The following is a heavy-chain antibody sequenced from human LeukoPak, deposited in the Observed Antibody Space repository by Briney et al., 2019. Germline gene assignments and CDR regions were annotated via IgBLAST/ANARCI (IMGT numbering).Heavy chain of an antibody. V-gene: IGHV1-2*02. CDR1: GYTFTGYY. Sequence: GASVKVSCKASGYTFTGYYMHWVRQAPGQGLEWMGWINPNSGGTNYAQKFQGRVTMTRDTSISTAYMELSRLRSEDTAVYYCARGAYSSSWYEYAFDIWGQGTMVTVSS. CDR2: INPNSGGT. J-gene: IGHJ3*02. D-gene: IGHD6-13*01. CDR3: ARGAYSSSWYEYAFDI.